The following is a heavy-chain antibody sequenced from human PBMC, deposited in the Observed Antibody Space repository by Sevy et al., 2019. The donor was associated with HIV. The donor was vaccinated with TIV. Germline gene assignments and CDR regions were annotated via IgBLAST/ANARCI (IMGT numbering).Heavy chain of an antibody. CDR3: ANAYSGSYSHSYLYALDV. Sequence: GGSLRLSCIGSGFSFSYYGIHWVRQAPGKGLDWVALISLDGINEYYSDSVKGRFTISRDNSKNTVYLEMNSLRNEDTAIYFCANAYSGSYSHSYLYALDVWGQGTTVTVSS. J-gene: IGHJ6*02. D-gene: IGHD1-26*01. CDR2: ISLDGINE. V-gene: IGHV3-30*18. CDR1: GFSFSYYG.